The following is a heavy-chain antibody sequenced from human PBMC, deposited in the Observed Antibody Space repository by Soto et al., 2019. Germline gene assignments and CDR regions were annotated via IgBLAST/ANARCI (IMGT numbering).Heavy chain of an antibody. CDR3: ARGREVAAAGTFGY. CDR1: GFTFSSYG. J-gene: IGHJ4*02. Sequence: QVQLVESGGGVVQPGRSLRLSCAASGFTFSSYGMHWVRQAPGKGLEWVAVIWYDGSNKYYADSVKGRFTISRDNSKNTLYLQMNSLRAEDMAVYYCARGREVAAAGTFGYWGQGTLVTVSS. CDR2: IWYDGSNK. V-gene: IGHV3-33*01. D-gene: IGHD6-13*01.